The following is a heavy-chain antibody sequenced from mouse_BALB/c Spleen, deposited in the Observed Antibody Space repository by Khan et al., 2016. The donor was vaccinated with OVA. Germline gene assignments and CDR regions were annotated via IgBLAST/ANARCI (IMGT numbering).Heavy chain of an antibody. V-gene: IGHV5-4*02. CDR1: GFTFSDYY. CDR3: TRGYYGDPFAY. D-gene: IGHD2-13*01. CDR2: ISDGGTYI. Sequence: EVELVESGGGLVKPGGSLKLSCAASGFTFSDYYMYWVRQTPEKRLEWVATISDGGTYIYSPDNVKGRFTISRDNAKNNLYLQMSSLKSDDTAMYYCTRGYYGDPFAYWGQGTLVTVSA. J-gene: IGHJ3*01.